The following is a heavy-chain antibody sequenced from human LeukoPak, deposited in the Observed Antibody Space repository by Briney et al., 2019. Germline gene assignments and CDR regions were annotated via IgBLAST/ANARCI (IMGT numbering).Heavy chain of an antibody. CDR1: GYTFTSYG. CDR3: ARALRAAGTSLDP. J-gene: IGHJ5*02. Sequence: ASVKVSCKASGYTFTSYGISWVRQAPGQGLEWMGWINPNSGGTNYAQKFQGRVTMTRDTSISTAYMELSRLRSDDTAVYYCARALRAAGTSLDPWGQGTLVTVSS. CDR2: INPNSGGT. D-gene: IGHD6-13*01. V-gene: IGHV1-2*02.